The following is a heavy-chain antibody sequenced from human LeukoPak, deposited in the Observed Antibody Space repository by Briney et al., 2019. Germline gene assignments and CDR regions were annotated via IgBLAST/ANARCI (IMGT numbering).Heavy chain of an antibody. Sequence: PSESLFLTCTVSGGSISSYYWSWIRQPPGKGPEWIGYIYYSGSTNYNPSLKSRVTISVDTSKNQFSLKLSSVTAADTAVYYCARHGMAGDYDYWGQGTLVTVSS. CDR2: IYYSGST. J-gene: IGHJ4*02. D-gene: IGHD4-17*01. V-gene: IGHV4-59*08. CDR1: GGSISSYY. CDR3: ARHGMAGDYDY.